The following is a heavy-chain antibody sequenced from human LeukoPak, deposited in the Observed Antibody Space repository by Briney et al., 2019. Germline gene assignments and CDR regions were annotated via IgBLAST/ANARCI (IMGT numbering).Heavy chain of an antibody. Sequence: GGSLRLSSAASGFTFSNYAMTWVRQAPGKGLEWVSSLSDSGGSTYYADSVKGRFTISRDNSKNTLFLQMNSLRAEDTAVYYCAKQPDSTGFPSFFGYWGQGTLVTVSS. V-gene: IGHV3-23*01. CDR1: GFTFSNYA. CDR2: LSDSGGST. J-gene: IGHJ4*02. D-gene: IGHD3-22*01. CDR3: AKQPDSTGFPSFFGY.